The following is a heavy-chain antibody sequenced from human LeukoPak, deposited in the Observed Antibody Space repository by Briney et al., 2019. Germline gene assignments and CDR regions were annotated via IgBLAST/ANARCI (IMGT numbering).Heavy chain of an antibody. CDR3: ARLVFAGRRVDY. CDR2: IFYSGST. CDR1: GGSISGSSFY. J-gene: IGHJ4*02. V-gene: IGHV4-39*07. Sequence: PSETLSLTCTVSGGSISGSSFYWGWIRQPPGKGLEWIGSIFYSGSTYYNPSLKSRVTISVDTSKNQFSLKLSSVTAADTAVYYCARLVFAGRRVDYWGQGTLVTVSS. D-gene: IGHD6-13*01.